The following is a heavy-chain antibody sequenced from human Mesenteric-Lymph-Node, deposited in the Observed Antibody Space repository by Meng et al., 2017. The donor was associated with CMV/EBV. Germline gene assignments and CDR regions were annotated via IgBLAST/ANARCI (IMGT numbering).Heavy chain of an antibody. CDR1: GFTFDLYD. Sequence: GGSLRLSCAASGFTFDLYDMAWVRQVPGKGLEWASGINRNGGSTDYAEPVKGRFTISRDNAKKSLYLQMNSLKAEDTALYYCARDVNWGEGYWGQGTLVTVSS. D-gene: IGHD7-27*01. CDR3: ARDVNWGEGY. J-gene: IGHJ4*02. V-gene: IGHV3-20*04. CDR2: INRNGGST.